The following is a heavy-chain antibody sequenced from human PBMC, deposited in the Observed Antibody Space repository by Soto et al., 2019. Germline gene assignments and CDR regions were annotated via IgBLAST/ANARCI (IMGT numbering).Heavy chain of an antibody. CDR3: ARDPAIAAAGINWFDP. CDR2: TYYRSKWYN. V-gene: IGHV6-1*01. D-gene: IGHD6-13*01. Sequence: SQTLSLTCAISGDSVSSNSAAWNWIRQSPSRGLEWLGRTYYRSKWYNDYAVSVKSRITINPDTSKNQFSLQLNSVTPEDTAVYYCARDPAIAAAGINWFDPWGQGTLVTVSS. CDR1: GDSVSSNSAA. J-gene: IGHJ5*02.